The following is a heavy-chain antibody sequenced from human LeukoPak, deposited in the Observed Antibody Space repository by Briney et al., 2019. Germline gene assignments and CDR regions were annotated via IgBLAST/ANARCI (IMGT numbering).Heavy chain of an antibody. V-gene: IGHV4-59*01. CDR2: IYYSGST. Sequence: SETLSLTCTVSGGSISSYYWSWIRQPPGKGLEWIGYIYYSGSTNYNPSLKSRVAISVDTSKNQFSLKLSSVTAADTAVYYCAGSTSGDWFDPWGQGTLVTVSS. CDR1: GGSISSYY. D-gene: IGHD3-10*01. CDR3: AGSTSGDWFDP. J-gene: IGHJ5*02.